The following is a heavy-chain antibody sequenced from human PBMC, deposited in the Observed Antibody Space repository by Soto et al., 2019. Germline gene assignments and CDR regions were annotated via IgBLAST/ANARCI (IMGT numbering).Heavy chain of an antibody. Sequence: SETLSLTCTVSGVSVSSGSYYWSWIRQPPGKGLEWIGYIYYSGSTNYNPSLKSRVTISVDTSKNQFSLKLSSVTAADTAVYYCARDADRQQLGGFDYWGQGTLVTVSS. D-gene: IGHD6-13*01. V-gene: IGHV4-61*01. CDR2: IYYSGST. CDR1: GVSVSSGSYY. CDR3: ARDADRQQLGGFDY. J-gene: IGHJ4*02.